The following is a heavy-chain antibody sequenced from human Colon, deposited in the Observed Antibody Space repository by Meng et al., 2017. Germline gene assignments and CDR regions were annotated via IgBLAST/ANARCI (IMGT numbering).Heavy chain of an antibody. CDR3: GRDPNGDYVGAFDF. CDR2: IGGGGRNT. D-gene: IGHD4-17*01. J-gene: IGHJ3*01. V-gene: IGHV3-23*01. Sequence: GESLKISCAVSGLTFSTYAMTWVRQAPGKGLEWVSSIGGGGRNTHYADSGKGRFTISRDNSKNTLYLQLDSLRAEDTAVYFCGRDPNGDYVGAFDFWGQGTMVTVSS. CDR1: GLTFSTYA.